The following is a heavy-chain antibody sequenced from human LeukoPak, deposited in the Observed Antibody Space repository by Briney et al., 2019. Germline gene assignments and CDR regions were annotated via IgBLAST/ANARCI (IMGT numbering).Heavy chain of an antibody. V-gene: IGHV3-23*01. J-gene: IGHJ4*02. D-gene: IGHD6-6*01. CDR3: ARGRSSSVNFDY. CDR1: GFTFSSYA. Sequence: PGGSLRLSCAASGFTFSSYAMSWVRQTPGKGLEWVSAISGSGGSTYYADSVKGRFTISRDNSKNTLYLQMNSLRAEDTAVYYCARGRSSSVNFDYWGQGTLVTVSS. CDR2: ISGSGGST.